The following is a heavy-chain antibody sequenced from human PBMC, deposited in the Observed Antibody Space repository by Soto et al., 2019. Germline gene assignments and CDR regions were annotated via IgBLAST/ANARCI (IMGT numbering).Heavy chain of an antibody. CDR1: GFTFSDYY. CDR2: ISSSGSTI. V-gene: IGHV3-11*01. CDR3: ARGPYDFWSGYYTEPWFDP. J-gene: IGHJ5*02. Sequence: PGGSLRLSCAASGFTFSDYYMSWIRQAPGKGLEWVSYISSSGSTIYYADSVKGRFTISRDNAKNSLYLQMNSLRAEDTAVYYWARGPYDFWSGYYTEPWFDPWGQGTLVTVSS. D-gene: IGHD3-3*01.